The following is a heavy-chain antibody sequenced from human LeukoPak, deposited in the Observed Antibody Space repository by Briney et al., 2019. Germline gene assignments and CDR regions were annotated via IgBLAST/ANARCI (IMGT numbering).Heavy chain of an antibody. J-gene: IGHJ6*04. D-gene: IGHD3-10*02. CDR3: AELGITMIGGV. CDR1: GFTCSDYY. V-gene: IGHV3-11*04. CDR2: ISSSGATT. Sequence: PGGSPRLSCAAFGFTCSDYYMSWIRQAPGKGLQWISYISSSGATTYYADSVKGRFTISRDNAKNSLYLQMNSLRAEDAAVYYCAELGITMIGGVWGKGTTVTISS.